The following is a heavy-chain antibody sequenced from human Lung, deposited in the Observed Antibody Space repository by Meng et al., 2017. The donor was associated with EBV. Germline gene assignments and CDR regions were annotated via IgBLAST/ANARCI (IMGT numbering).Heavy chain of an antibody. V-gene: IGHV3-15*01. CDR1: GFTFSNAW. CDR2: IKRKTDGGTT. D-gene: IGHD2-8*02. CDR3: TTDTGYFDY. Sequence: EVQLVESXVGLVKPGXSRRLSCAASGFTFSNAWMSWVRPAPGKGLEWVGRIKRKTDGGTTDYAAPVKGRFNISRDDSKNTLYLQMNSLKTEDTAVYYCTTDTGYFDYWGQGTLVTVSS. J-gene: IGHJ4*02.